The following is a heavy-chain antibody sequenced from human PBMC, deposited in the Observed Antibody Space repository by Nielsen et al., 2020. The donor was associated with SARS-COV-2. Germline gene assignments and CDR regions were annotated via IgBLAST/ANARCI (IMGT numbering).Heavy chain of an antibody. J-gene: IGHJ6*03. V-gene: IGHV4-34*01. CDR2: ISHSGST. CDR3: ARYCSSTSCPRYYYYYYMDV. CDR1: GGSFSGYY. D-gene: IGHD2-2*01. Sequence: SETLSLTCAVYGGSFSGYYWSWIRQPPGKGLEWIGEISHSGSTNYKPSLKSRVTISVDRSKNQFSLKMRSVTAADTAVYYCARYCSSTSCPRYYYYYYMDVWGKGTTVTVSS.